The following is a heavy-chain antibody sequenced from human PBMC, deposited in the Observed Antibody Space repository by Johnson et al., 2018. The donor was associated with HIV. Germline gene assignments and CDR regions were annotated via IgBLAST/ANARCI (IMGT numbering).Heavy chain of an antibody. CDR2: ISWNSGSI. CDR1: GFTVSSNY. J-gene: IGHJ3*02. V-gene: IGHV3-9*01. CDR3: AKGGGYGEDDVFDI. Sequence: VQLVESGGGLIQPGGSLRLSCAASGFTVSSNYMSWVRQAPGKGLEWVSGISWNSGSIGYADSVKGRFTISRDNAKNSLYLQMNSLRAEDTALYYCAKGGGYGEDDVFDIWGQGTMVTVSS. D-gene: IGHD3-22*01.